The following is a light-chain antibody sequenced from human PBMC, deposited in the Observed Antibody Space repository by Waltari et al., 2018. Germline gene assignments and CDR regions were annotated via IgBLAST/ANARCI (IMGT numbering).Light chain of an antibody. CDR2: DAS. V-gene: IGKV1-5*01. CDR3: QQYLLFWT. CDR1: TTINGW. J-gene: IGKJ1*01. Sequence: DIQMTQSPSTLSASVGDRVTITCRASTTINGWLAWYQQKPGKAPELLIHDASTLESGVPPRFSGSGSGTEFTLTISSVQPEDVATYYCQQYLLFWTFGQGTRVEIK.